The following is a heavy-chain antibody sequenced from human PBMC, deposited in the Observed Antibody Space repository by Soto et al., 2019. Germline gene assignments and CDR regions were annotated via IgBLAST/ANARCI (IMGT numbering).Heavy chain of an antibody. CDR3: AGHCRAAVAASGEFDY. CDR1: GGSISSSSFY. Sequence: SETLSLTCTVSGGSISSSSFYWAWIRQPPGKGLEWIGSIYYGGSAYYNPSLKSRVTVSVDTSKNQFSLNLNSATAADTAVYYCAGHCRAAVAASGEFDYWGQGTLVTVSS. V-gene: IGHV4-39*01. J-gene: IGHJ4*02. D-gene: IGHD6-19*01. CDR2: IYYGGSA.